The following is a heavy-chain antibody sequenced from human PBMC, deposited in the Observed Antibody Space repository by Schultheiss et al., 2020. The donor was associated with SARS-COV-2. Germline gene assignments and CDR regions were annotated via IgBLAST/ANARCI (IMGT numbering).Heavy chain of an antibody. Sequence: GGSLRLSCAASGFTFSSYSMNWVRRAPGKGLVWVSAISGSGGSTYYADSVKGRFTISRDNAKNSLYLQMNSLRAGDTAVYYCARGGRGYSYGYDYWYFDLWGRGTLVTVSS. CDR2: ISGSGGST. CDR3: ARGGRGYSYGYDYWYFDL. CDR1: GFTFSSYS. D-gene: IGHD5-18*01. J-gene: IGHJ2*01. V-gene: IGHV3-21*01.